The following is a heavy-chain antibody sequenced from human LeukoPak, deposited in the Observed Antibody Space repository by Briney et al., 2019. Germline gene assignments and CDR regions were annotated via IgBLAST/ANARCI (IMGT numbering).Heavy chain of an antibody. J-gene: IGHJ4*02. CDR1: GGIFSNYG. CDR3: ARASSRYYDFWSGAYYFDY. D-gene: IGHD3-3*01. V-gene: IGHV1-18*01. CDR2: ISAYNGNT. Sequence: GASVKVSCKAFGGIFSNYGIGWVRQAPGQGLEWMGWISAYNGNTNYAQKLQGRVTMTTDTSTSTAYMELRSLRSDDTAVYYCARASSRYYDFWSGAYYFDYWGQGTLVTVSS.